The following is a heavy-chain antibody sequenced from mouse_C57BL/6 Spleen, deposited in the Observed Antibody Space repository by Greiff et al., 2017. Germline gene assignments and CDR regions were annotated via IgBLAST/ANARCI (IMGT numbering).Heavy chain of an antibody. CDR3: AREGGVRRGARYAMGY. Sequence: QVQLQQSGAELVRPGTSVKVSCKASGYAFTNYLIEWVKQRPGQGLEWIGVINPGSGGTNYNEKFKGKATLTADKSSSTAYMQLSSLTSKDSAVXFCAREGGVRRGARYAMGYWGQGTAVPVSS. D-gene: IGHD1-2*01. V-gene: IGHV1-54*01. CDR2: INPGSGGT. CDR1: GYAFTNYL. J-gene: IGHJ4*01.